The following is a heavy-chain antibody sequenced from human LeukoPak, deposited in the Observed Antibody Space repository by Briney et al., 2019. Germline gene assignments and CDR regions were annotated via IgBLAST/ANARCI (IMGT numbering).Heavy chain of an antibody. Sequence: SETLSLTCTVSGGSISSSSYYWGWIRQPPGKGLEWIGGIYYSGSTYYNPSLKSRVTISVDTSKNQFSLKLSSVTAADTAVYYCAGTVTTYAFDIWGQGTMVTVSS. CDR2: IYYSGST. V-gene: IGHV4-39*07. CDR1: GGSISSSSYY. D-gene: IGHD4-17*01. CDR3: AGTVTTYAFDI. J-gene: IGHJ3*02.